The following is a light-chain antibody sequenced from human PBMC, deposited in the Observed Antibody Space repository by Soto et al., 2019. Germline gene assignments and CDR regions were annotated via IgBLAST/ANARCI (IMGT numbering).Light chain of an antibody. CDR3: QQRSNWPWT. J-gene: IGKJ1*01. CDR1: QSVRSN. V-gene: IGKV3-11*01. Sequence: EIVMTQTSATLSGSPGETLTLSCRASQSVRSNLAWYQQKPGQAPRLLIYDASNRATGIPARFSGSGSGTDFTLTISSLEPEDFAVYYCQQRSNWPWTFGRGTKVDIK. CDR2: DAS.